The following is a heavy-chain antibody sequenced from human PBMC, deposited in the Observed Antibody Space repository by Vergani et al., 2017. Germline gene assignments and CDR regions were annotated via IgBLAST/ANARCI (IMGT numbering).Heavy chain of an antibody. CDR1: GYSFTSYW. CDR2: IDPRDSYT. CDR3: ASSRELNCYDSSGDPDY. V-gene: IGHV5-10-1*01. Sequence: EVQLVQSGAEVNTPGESLRISCKGSGYSFTSYWISSVRQMPGKGLEWMGRIDPRDSYTNYSPSFKGHVTISADRSISTAYLQWSSLKASATAMYYGASSRELNCYDSSGDPDYWGQGTLVTVSS. J-gene: IGHJ4*02. D-gene: IGHD3-22*01.